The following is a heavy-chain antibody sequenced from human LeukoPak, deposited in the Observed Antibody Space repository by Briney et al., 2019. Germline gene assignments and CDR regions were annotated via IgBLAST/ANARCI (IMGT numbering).Heavy chain of an antibody. CDR2: ISYDGSNK. Sequence: GRSLRLSCAASGFTFSSYGMHWVRQAPGKGLEWVAVISYDGSNKYYADSVKGRFTISRDNSKNTLYLQMNSLRAEDTAVYYWAKGPGIAVAGAFFDYWGQGTLVTVSS. V-gene: IGHV3-30*18. CDR1: GFTFSSYG. J-gene: IGHJ4*02. D-gene: IGHD6-19*01. CDR3: AKGPGIAVAGAFFDY.